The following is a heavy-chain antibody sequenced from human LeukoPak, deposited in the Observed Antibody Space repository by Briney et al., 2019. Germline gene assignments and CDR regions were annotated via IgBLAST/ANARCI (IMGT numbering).Heavy chain of an antibody. D-gene: IGHD1-20*01. CDR2: ISAYNGNT. V-gene: IGHV1-18*01. CDR3: ANLIDC. J-gene: IGHJ4*02. CDR1: GYTFTSYG. Sequence: ASVKVSCKASGYTFTSYGISWVRQAPGQGLEGVGWISAYNGNTNYAQKLQGRVTMTTDTSTSTAYMELRSLRSEDTAVYCCANLIDCWGQATLVTVSA.